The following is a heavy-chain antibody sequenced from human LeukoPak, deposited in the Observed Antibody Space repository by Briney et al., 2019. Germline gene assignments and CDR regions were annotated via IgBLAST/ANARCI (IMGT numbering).Heavy chain of an antibody. CDR3: GRDSHYGCNSGDYYYYGMDV. CDR1: GGSISSYY. J-gene: IGHJ6*02. CDR2: IYYSGST. D-gene: IGHD4-23*01. Sequence: PSQTLSLTCTVAGGSISSYYWSWIRQPPGKGLEWIGYIYYSGSTNYNPPLKSRVTISVDPPKNQFSLKLRSVAVTDRAGYYFGRDSHYGCNSGDYYYYGMDVWGQGTTVTVSS. V-gene: IGHV4-59*01.